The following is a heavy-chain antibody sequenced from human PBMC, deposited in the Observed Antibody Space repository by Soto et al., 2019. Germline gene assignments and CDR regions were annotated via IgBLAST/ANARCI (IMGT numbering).Heavy chain of an antibody. CDR3: ANLPAMVLPGAFDI. CDR2: LHSDGSST. CDR1: GFTFSYYW. D-gene: IGHD5-18*01. J-gene: IGHJ3*02. V-gene: IGHV3-74*01. Sequence: SGFTFSYYWRHWVRQAPGKGLVWVSRLHSDGSSTTYADFVKGRFIISRDNARNTVDLQMNSLRAEDTAVYYCANLPAMVLPGAFDIWGQGTMVTVSS.